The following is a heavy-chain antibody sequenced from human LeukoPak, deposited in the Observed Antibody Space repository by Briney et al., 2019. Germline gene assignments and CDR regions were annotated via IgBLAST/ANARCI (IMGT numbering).Heavy chain of an antibody. D-gene: IGHD3-3*01. V-gene: IGHV1-2*02. CDR3: AEDSGSFDFWSGYWVDY. Sequence: GASVKVSCKASGYTFTGYYMHWVRQAPGQGLEWMGWINPNSGGTNYAQRFQGRVTMTRDTSISTAYMELSRLRSDDTAVYYCAEDSGSFDFWSGYWVDYWGQGTLVTVSS. CDR2: INPNSGGT. J-gene: IGHJ4*02. CDR1: GYTFTGYY.